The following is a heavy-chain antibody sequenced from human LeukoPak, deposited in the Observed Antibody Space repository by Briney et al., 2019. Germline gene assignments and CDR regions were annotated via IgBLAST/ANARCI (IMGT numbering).Heavy chain of an antibody. D-gene: IGHD3-10*01. CDR1: GFPFSSYS. J-gene: IGHJ5*02. Sequence: GSLSLSCAASGFPFSSYSMNWVRQAPGKGLEWVSSISSSSSYIYYADSVKGRFTISRDNAKNSLYLQMNSLRAEDTAVYYCARALGENWFDPWGQGTLVTVSS. V-gene: IGHV3-21*01. CDR2: ISSSSSYI. CDR3: ARALGENWFDP.